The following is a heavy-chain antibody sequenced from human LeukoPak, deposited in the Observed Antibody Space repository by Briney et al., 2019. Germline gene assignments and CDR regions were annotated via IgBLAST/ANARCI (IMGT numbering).Heavy chain of an antibody. V-gene: IGHV3-33*08. Sequence: PGGSLRLSCAASGFTFSDHYMHWVRQAPGKGLEWVAVIWYDGSNKYYADSVKGRFTISRDNSKNTLYLQMNSLRAEDTAVYYCARDGRYDFWSGYYTGRRFDYWGQGTLVTVSS. CDR3: ARDGRYDFWSGYYTGRRFDY. CDR2: IWYDGSNK. CDR1: GFTFSDHY. J-gene: IGHJ4*02. D-gene: IGHD3-3*01.